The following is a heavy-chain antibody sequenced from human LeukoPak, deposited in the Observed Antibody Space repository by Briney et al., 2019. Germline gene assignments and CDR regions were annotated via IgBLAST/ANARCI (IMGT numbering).Heavy chain of an antibody. CDR2: ISYDGSNK. CDR1: GFTFSSYA. Sequence: GGSLRLSCAASGFTFSSYAMHWVRQAPDKGLEWVAVISYDGSNKYYADSVKGRFTISRDNSKNTLYLQMNSLRAEDTAVYYCARDRGYCSGGSCSPYFDYWGQGTLVTVSS. CDR3: ARDRGYCSGGSCSPYFDY. D-gene: IGHD2-15*01. V-gene: IGHV3-30*04. J-gene: IGHJ4*02.